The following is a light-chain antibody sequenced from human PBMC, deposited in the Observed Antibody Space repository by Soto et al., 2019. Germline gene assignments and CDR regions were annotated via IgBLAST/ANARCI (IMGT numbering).Light chain of an antibody. CDR1: QSVSSY. J-gene: IGKJ4*01. V-gene: IGKV3-11*01. CDR3: QQRSSWPLT. Sequence: EIVLTQSPDTLSLSPGERATLSCRASQSVSSYLAWYQQKPGQAPRLLIYDASNRATGIPARFSGSGSGTEFTLTIGSLEPEDFAVYFCQQRSSWPLTFGVGTKVGIK. CDR2: DAS.